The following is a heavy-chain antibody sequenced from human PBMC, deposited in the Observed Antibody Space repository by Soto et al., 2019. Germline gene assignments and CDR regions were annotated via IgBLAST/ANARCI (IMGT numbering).Heavy chain of an antibody. CDR1: GYSFAGYW. CDR2: IDPSDSQT. J-gene: IGHJ4*02. Sequence: PGESRKISWKGSGYSFAGYWITWVRQKPGKGLEWMGRIDPSDSQTYYSPSFRGHVTISVTKSITTVFLQWSSLRASDTAMYYCARQIYDSDTGPNFQYYFDSWGQGTPVTVSS. D-gene: IGHD3-22*01. CDR3: ARQIYDSDTGPNFQYYFDS. V-gene: IGHV5-10-1*01.